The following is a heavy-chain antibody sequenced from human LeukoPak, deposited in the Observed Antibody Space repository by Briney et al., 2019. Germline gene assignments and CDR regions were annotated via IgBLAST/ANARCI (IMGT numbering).Heavy chain of an antibody. D-gene: IGHD2-21*02. CDR3: ARDPPHITVVVTATDDY. V-gene: IGHV1-2*02. CDR1: GYTFTGYY. Sequence: GASVKVSCKASGYTFTGYYMHWVRQAPGQGLEWMGWINPNSGGTNYAQKFQGRVTMTRDTSISTAYMELSRLRSDDTAVYYCARDPPHITVVVTATDDYWGQGTLVTVSS. CDR2: INPNSGGT. J-gene: IGHJ4*02.